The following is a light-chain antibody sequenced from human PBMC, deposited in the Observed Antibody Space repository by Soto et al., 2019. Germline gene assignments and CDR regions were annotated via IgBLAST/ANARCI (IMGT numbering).Light chain of an antibody. Sequence: QSVLTQPASVSGSPGQSIAISCTGTSSDVGGYNYVSWYQLHPDKAPKLIIYDVSNRPSGVSNRFSGSKSGNTASLTISGLQPGDEADYYCSSYTSSITRVFGTGTKVTVL. CDR3: SSYTSSITRV. CDR2: DVS. V-gene: IGLV2-14*01. CDR1: SSDVGGYNY. J-gene: IGLJ1*01.